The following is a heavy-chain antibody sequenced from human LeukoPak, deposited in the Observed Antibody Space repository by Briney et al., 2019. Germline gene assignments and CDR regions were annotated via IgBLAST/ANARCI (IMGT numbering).Heavy chain of an antibody. CDR1: GFTFSSYA. J-gene: IGHJ6*02. V-gene: IGHV3-23*01. Sequence: GGSLRLSCAASGFTFSSYAMSWVRQAPGKGLEWVSAISGSGGSTYYADSVKGRFTISRDNSKNTLYLQMNSLRAEDTAVYYCARDQYSSGWSPDLGMDVWGQGTTVTVSS. D-gene: IGHD6-19*01. CDR3: ARDQYSSGWSPDLGMDV. CDR2: ISGSGGST.